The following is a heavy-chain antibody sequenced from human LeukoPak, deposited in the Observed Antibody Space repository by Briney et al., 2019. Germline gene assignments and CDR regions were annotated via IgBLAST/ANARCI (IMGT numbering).Heavy chain of an antibody. CDR1: GGSISSGGYS. CDR2: IYHSGST. J-gene: IGHJ4*02. CDR3: ARVSPTDSYGLYFDY. V-gene: IGHV4-30-2*01. D-gene: IGHD5-18*01. Sequence: SQTLSLTCAVSGGSISSGGYSWSWIRQPPGKGLEWIVYIYHSGSTYYNPSLKSRVTISVDRSKNQFSLKLSSVTAADTAVYYCARVSPTDSYGLYFDYWGQGTLVTVSS.